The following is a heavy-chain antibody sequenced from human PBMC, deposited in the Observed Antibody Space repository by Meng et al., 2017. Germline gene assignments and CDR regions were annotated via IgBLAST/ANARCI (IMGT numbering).Heavy chain of an antibody. D-gene: IGHD2-2*01. Sequence: GESLKISCAASGFTFSSYWMSCVRQAPGKGLEWVANIKQDGSEKYYVDSVKGRFTISRDNAKNSLYLQTNSLRAEGTAVYYCARDEGYCSSTSCYRYYYYGMDVWGQGTTVTVSS. J-gene: IGHJ6*02. CDR2: IKQDGSEK. CDR1: GFTFSSYW. CDR3: ARDEGYCSSTSCYRYYYYGMDV. V-gene: IGHV3-7*01.